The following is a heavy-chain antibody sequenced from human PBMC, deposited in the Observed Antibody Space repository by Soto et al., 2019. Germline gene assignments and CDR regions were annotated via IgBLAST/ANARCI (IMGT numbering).Heavy chain of an antibody. CDR3: ARVPGYCSGGSCYNYYYGMDV. D-gene: IGHD2-15*01. CDR1: GGTFSSYA. Sequence: QVQLVQSGAEVKKPGSSVKVSCKASGGTFSSYAISWVRQAPGQGLEWMGGIIPIFGTANYAQKFQGRVTITADESTSTAYMELSSLRSEDTAVYYCARVPGYCSGGSCYNYYYGMDVWGQGTRVTVSS. V-gene: IGHV1-69*01. CDR2: IIPIFGTA. J-gene: IGHJ6*02.